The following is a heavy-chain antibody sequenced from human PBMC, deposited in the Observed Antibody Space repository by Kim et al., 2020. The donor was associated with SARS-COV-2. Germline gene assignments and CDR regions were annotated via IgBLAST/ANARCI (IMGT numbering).Heavy chain of an antibody. J-gene: IGHJ4*02. CDR1: GFTFSNYW. Sequence: GGSLRLSCAASGFTFSNYWMNWVRQAPGKGLEWVANIKQDGSQKSYMDSVKGRFTISRDNAKNSLYLQMNSPRAEDTAVYYCTTAIRVATGYWGQGTLVTVSS. V-gene: IGHV3-7*03. CDR3: TTAIRVATGY. CDR2: IKQDGSQK. D-gene: IGHD6-13*01.